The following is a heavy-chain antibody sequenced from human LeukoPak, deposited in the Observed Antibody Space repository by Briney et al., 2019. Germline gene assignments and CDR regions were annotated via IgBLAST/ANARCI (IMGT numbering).Heavy chain of an antibody. J-gene: IGHJ4*02. D-gene: IGHD6-13*01. CDR2: IKQDGSEK. CDR1: GFTFSSHW. V-gene: IGHV3-7*05. Sequence: GGSLRLSCAASGFTFSSHWMSWVRQAPGKGLEWVANIKQDGSEKYYVDPVKGRFTISRDNAKNSLYLQMNSLRAEDTAVYFCASRSGYTSSWSAFDSWGQGTLVTVSS. CDR3: ASRSGYTSSWSAFDS.